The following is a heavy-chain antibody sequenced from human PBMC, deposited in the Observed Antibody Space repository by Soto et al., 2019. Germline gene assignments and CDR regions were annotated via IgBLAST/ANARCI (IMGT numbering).Heavy chain of an antibody. V-gene: IGHV3-9*01. J-gene: IGHJ4*02. CDR2: ISWNSGSI. Sequence: EVQLVESGGGLVQPGRSLRLSCAASGFTFDDYAMHWVRQAPGKGLEWVSGISWNSGSICYADSVKGRFTISRDNDKNPLYLQMNSMKAEEKALYYCVNWDPVPAEGGGYWSQGTLVTVSS. CDR1: GFTFDDYA. CDR3: VNWDPVPAEGGGY. D-gene: IGHD1-26*01.